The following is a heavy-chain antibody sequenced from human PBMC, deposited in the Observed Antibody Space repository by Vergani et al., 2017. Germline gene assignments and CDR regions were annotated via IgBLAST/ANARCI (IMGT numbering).Heavy chain of an antibody. CDR1: VYTFTSYY. D-gene: IGHD3-10*01. CDR3: ARSGVVRGVFDY. J-gene: IGHJ4*02. CDR2: INPSGGSK. Sequence: QVQLVQSGAEVKKPGASVKVSCKASVYTFTSYYMHWVRQAPGQGLEWMGIINPSGGSKSYAQKFQGRVSMTRDTSTSTVYMELSSLRSEDTAVYYCARSGVVRGVFDYWGQGTLVTVSS. V-gene: IGHV1-46*01.